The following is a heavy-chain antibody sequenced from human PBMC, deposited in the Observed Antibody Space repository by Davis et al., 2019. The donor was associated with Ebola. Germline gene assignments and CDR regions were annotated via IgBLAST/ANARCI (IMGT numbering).Heavy chain of an antibody. V-gene: IGHV1-69*13. Sequence: SVKVSCKASGGTFSSYAISWVRQAPGQGLEWMGGIIPIFGTANYAQKFQGRVTITADESTSTAYMELRSLRSEDTAVYYCARTDLEGYCSGGSCYSWFDPWGQGTLVTVSS. CDR2: IIPIFGTA. CDR3: ARTDLEGYCSGGSCYSWFDP. CDR1: GGTFSSYA. J-gene: IGHJ5*02. D-gene: IGHD2-15*01.